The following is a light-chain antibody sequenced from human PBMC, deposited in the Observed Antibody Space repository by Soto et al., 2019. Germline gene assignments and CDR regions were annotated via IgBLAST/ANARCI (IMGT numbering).Light chain of an antibody. CDR3: QKRSNWPPIFT. Sequence: DIVLTPSPATLSLSPGERATLSCRASQSVSSYLAWYQQKPGQAPRLLIYDASNRATGIPARFSDSGSGTAFTLTIRSLEPEDFAVYYCQKRSNWPPIFTFDPGTKADIK. J-gene: IGKJ3*01. CDR2: DAS. CDR1: QSVSSY. V-gene: IGKV3-11*01.